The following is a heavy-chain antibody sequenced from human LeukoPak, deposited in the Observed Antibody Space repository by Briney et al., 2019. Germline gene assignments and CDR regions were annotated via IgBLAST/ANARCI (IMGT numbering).Heavy chain of an antibody. CDR1: GGSFSGYY. J-gene: IGHJ4*02. V-gene: IGHV4-34*01. CDR3: ARSGQWLATPFDY. Sequence: SETLSLTCAVYGGSFSGYYWSWIRQPPGKGLEWIGEINHSGSTNYIPSLKSRVTISVDTSKNQFSLKLSSVTAADTAVYYCARSGQWLATPFDYWGQGTLVTVSS. D-gene: IGHD6-19*01. CDR2: INHSGST.